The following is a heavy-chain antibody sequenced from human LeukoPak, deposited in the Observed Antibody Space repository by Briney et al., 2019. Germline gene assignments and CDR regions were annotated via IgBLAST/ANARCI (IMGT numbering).Heavy chain of an antibody. CDR3: AKTRGWPYYFDY. J-gene: IGHJ4*02. CDR2: ISGSGGGT. V-gene: IGHV3-23*01. CDR1: GFTFSTYA. D-gene: IGHD6-19*01. Sequence: GGSLRLSCAASGFTFSTYAMSWVRLAPGKGLEWVSAISGSGGGTYSADSVKGRFTISRDNSKNTLYLQMNSLKAEDTAVYYCAKTRGWPYYFDYWGQGTLVTVSS.